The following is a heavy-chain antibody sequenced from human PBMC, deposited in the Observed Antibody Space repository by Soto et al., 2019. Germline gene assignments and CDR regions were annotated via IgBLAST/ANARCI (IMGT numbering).Heavy chain of an antibody. J-gene: IGHJ6*02. CDR2: TDTDGSRK. V-gene: IGHV3-7*03. Sequence: PGGSLRLSCAASGFNFNTYWMYWVRQAPGKGLEWVANTDTDGSRKNYVDSVKGRFIISRDNAKSSLFLQMNSLRAEDTAVYYCGRVPLDGNYANGVDVWGQGTTVTVS. CDR3: GRVPLDGNYANGVDV. CDR1: GFNFNTYW. D-gene: IGHD4-17*01.